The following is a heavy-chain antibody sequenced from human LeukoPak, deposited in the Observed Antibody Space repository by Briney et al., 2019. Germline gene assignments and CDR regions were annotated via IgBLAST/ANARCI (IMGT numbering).Heavy chain of an antibody. CDR3: AVGCSGHTCYSDSFDI. V-gene: IGHV1-24*01. J-gene: IGHJ3*02. CDR1: GYNLTELS. CDR2: FDPETGET. D-gene: IGHD2-15*01. Sequence: ASVKVSCKVSGYNLTELSMHWVRQAPGKGLEWMGNFDPETGETIYAQKFQGSVTMTEDTATDTAYLELSRLTSEDTAVFYCAVGCSGHTCYSDSFDIWGQGTRVTVSS.